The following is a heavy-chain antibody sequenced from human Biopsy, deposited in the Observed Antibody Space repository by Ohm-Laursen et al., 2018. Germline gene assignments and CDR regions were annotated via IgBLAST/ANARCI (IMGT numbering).Heavy chain of an antibody. J-gene: IGHJ4*02. V-gene: IGHV1-69*10. CDR1: GGTFSNYA. D-gene: IGHD3-3*01. CDR3: ATPFQYYDSWGGYPPFDH. Sequence: ALVKVSCKASGGTFSNYAISWVRQAPGEGLEWMGGIIAVSGLVNYAPKFQGRDSITADKSTTTAYMELSNLKSEDTAVYYCATPFQYYDSWGGYPPFDHWGQGTLVTVSS. CDR2: IIAVSGLV.